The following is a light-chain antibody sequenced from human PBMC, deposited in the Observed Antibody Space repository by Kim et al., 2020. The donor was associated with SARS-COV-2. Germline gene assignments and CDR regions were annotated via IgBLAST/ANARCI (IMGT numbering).Light chain of an antibody. CDR3: AAWDDSLSGAV. Sequence: QSVLTQPPSASGTPGQRVTISCSGSSSNIGSNYVYWYQQLSGAAPKLLIYKNTQRPSGVPDRFSGSKSGTSASLAISGLRSEDEADYYCAAWDDSLSGAVFGGGTQLTVL. V-gene: IGLV1-47*01. J-gene: IGLJ7*01. CDR2: KNT. CDR1: SSNIGSNY.